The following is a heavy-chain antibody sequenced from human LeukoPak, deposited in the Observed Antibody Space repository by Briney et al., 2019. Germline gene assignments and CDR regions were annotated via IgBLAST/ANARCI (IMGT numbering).Heavy chain of an antibody. V-gene: IGHV4-59*01. J-gene: IGHJ4*02. CDR1: GGSISSYY. D-gene: IGHD5-24*01. CDR2: IYYSGST. CDR3: ARAPRRDGYNSVFDY. Sequence: ASETLSLTCTVSGGSISSYYWSWIRQPPGKGLEWIGYIYYSGSTNYNPSLKSRVTISVDTSKNQFSLKLSSVTAADTAVYYCARAPRRDGYNSVFDYWGQGTLVTVSS.